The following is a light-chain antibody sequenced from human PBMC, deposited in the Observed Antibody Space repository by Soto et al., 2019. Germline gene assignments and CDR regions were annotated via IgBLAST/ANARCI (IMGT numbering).Light chain of an antibody. J-gene: IGKJ4*01. Sequence: DIQMTQSPSSVSASVGDRVTITCRASQSISSWLTWYQQKPGNAPNLLIYVASSLQSGVPSGFSGGGSGTDFTLTSSSLQPEDSATYYCQQANSFPLAFGGGTKVEIK. V-gene: IGKV1-12*01. CDR3: QQANSFPLA. CDR1: QSISSW. CDR2: VAS.